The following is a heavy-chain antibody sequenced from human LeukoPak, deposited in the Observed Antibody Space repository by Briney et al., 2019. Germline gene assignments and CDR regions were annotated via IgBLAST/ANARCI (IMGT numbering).Heavy chain of an antibody. J-gene: IGHJ5*02. Sequence: ASVKVSFKASGYTFTSYGINWVRQAPGQGLEWMGWISAYNKRNYAQKFQGRVTMTTDTSTSTAYMELRNLRSDDTAVYYCARVSAPPDYGDYVSENWFDPWGQGTLVTVSS. V-gene: IGHV1-18*01. CDR2: ISAYNKR. CDR3: ARVSAPPDYGDYVSENWFDP. D-gene: IGHD4-17*01. CDR1: GYTFTSYG.